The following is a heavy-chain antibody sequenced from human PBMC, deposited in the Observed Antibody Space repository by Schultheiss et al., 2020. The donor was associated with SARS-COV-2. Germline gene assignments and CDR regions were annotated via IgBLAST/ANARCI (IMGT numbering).Heavy chain of an antibody. CDR2: INPSSGAT. Sequence: VKVSCKASGYTFTGYYMHWVRQAPGQGLEWMGWINPSSGATNYAQRFEGRVTMTRDTSVSTAYMELRRLSYDDTAVYYCARDYGYGYNYYYAMDVWGQGTTVTVSS. CDR3: ARDYGYGYNYYYAMDV. V-gene: IGHV1-2*02. J-gene: IGHJ6*02. D-gene: IGHD5-24*01. CDR1: GYTFTGYY.